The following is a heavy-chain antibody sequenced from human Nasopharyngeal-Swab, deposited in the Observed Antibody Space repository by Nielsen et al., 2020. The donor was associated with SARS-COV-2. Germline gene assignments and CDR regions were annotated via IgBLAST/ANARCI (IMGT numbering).Heavy chain of an antibody. J-gene: IGHJ5*02. CDR3: ARDRLSTVTTYWNWFDP. CDR2: ISSSGSTI. CDR1: GFTFSDYY. D-gene: IGHD4-11*01. Sequence: GGSLRLSCAASGFTFSDYYMSWIRQAPGKGLEWVSYISSSGSTIYYADSVKGRFTISRDNAKNSLYLQMNSLRAEDTAVYYCARDRLSTVTTYWNWFDPWGQGTLVTVSS. V-gene: IGHV3-11*04.